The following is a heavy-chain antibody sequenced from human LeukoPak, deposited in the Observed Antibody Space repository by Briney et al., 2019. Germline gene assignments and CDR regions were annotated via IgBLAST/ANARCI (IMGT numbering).Heavy chain of an antibody. Sequence: PGGSLRLSCAASGFTFSTLGMHSVRQAPGKGPEWLTIISSEGSQRHFADSVKGRFTISRDNSKNMLYLQMNSLRAEDTAVYYCVKEDKDTYYFDYWGQGTLVTVSS. V-gene: IGHV3-30*18. CDR2: ISSEGSQR. CDR1: GFTFSTLG. J-gene: IGHJ4*02. CDR3: VKEDKDTYYFDY.